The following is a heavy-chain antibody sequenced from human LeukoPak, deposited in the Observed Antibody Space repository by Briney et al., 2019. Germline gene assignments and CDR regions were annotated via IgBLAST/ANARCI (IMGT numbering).Heavy chain of an antibody. CDR3: ARTIAFYYDSSSYTDF. Sequence: GESLKISCKGSGYSFNSHWIGWVRQMPGKGLEWMGIFHPGDSESRYSPSFQGQVTMSADQTITTAYLQWNSLKASDTAMYFCARTIAFYYDSSSYTDFWGQGTLVTVSS. J-gene: IGHJ4*02. CDR2: FHPGDSES. CDR1: GYSFNSHW. D-gene: IGHD3-22*01. V-gene: IGHV5-51*01.